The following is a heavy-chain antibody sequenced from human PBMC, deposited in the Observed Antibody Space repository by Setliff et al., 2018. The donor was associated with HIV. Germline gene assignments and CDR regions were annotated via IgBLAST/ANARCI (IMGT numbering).Heavy chain of an antibody. CDR2: ISPSGSYI. J-gene: IGHJ5*02. D-gene: IGHD6-13*01. Sequence: GSLRLSCTASGFTFSSHNMNWVRQAPGKGLEWVSSISPSGSYIYYADSMKGRFTISRDNAKNSLYLQMNSLTVEDTAVYYCARDLPGMAPWGQGTLVTVSS. CDR1: GFTFSSHN. CDR3: ARDLPGMAP. V-gene: IGHV3-21*06.